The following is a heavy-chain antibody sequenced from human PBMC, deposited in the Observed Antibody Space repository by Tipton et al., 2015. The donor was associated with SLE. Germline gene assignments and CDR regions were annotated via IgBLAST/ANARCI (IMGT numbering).Heavy chain of an antibody. CDR3: ARCKFNGNSFYVGDAVDV. J-gene: IGHJ3*01. D-gene: IGHD2/OR15-2a*01. V-gene: IGHV4-31*03. Sequence: TLSLTCTVSGGSISSGDYYWTWIRQHPGKGLEWIGYISKTGRSYYTPSLSSRVRMSVATAQSQFSLQLSSVTAADTAVFYCARCKFNGNSFYVGDAVDVWGQGTMVTVSS. CDR1: GGSISSGDYY. CDR2: ISKTGRS.